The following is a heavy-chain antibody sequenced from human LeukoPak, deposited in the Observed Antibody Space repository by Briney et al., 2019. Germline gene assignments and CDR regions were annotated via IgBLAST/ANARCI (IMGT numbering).Heavy chain of an antibody. J-gene: IGHJ6*02. CDR1: GFTFSSYA. Sequence: GGSLRLSCAASGFTFSSYAMSWVRQAPGKGLEWASAISGSGGSTYYADSVKGRFTISRDNSKNTLYLQMNSLRAEDTAVYYCARDRIVVVPAALYYYYGMDVWGQGTTVTVSS. CDR3: ARDRIVVVPAALYYYYGMDV. CDR2: ISGSGGST. D-gene: IGHD2-2*01. V-gene: IGHV3-23*01.